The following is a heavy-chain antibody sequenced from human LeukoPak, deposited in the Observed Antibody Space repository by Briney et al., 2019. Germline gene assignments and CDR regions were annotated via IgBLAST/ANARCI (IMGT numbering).Heavy chain of an antibody. D-gene: IGHD4-17*01. V-gene: IGHV4-31*03. Sequence: SETLSLTCTVSGGSISSGGSYWRWLRQLPGKGLEWIGYIYYSGTTYYNPSLKSRVSISVDTSKNQFSLRLSSVTAADTAVYYCASTYGDYYTYYYYYMGVWGKGTTVAVSS. CDR3: ASTYGDYYTYYYYYMGV. CDR2: IYYSGTT. CDR1: GGSISSGGSY. J-gene: IGHJ6*03.